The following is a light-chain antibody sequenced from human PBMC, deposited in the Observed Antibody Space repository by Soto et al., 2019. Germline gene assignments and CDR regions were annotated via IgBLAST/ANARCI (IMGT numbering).Light chain of an antibody. V-gene: IGKV3-15*01. J-gene: IGKJ5*01. CDR2: GAF. CDR1: QSVSSN. CDR3: QQYGTSPIN. Sequence: EIVMTQSPVTLSVSPGERVTLSCRASQSVSSNLAWYQQKPGQAPSLLIYGAFTRATGIPARFSGTGSGTEFTLTISSLQSEDFAVYYCQQYGTSPINFGQGTRLEIK.